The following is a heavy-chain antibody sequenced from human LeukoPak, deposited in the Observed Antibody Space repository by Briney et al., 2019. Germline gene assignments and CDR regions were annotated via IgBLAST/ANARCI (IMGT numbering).Heavy chain of an antibody. J-gene: IGHJ4*02. Sequence: GGSLRLSCAASGFTFSSYGMHWLRQAPGKGLEGVAFIRYDGSNKYYADSAKGRFTISRDNSKNTLYLQMNSLRAEDTAVYYCAKVDYYYDSSGYFFDYWGQGTLVTVSS. CDR1: GFTFSSYG. D-gene: IGHD3-22*01. V-gene: IGHV3-30*02. CDR3: AKVDYYYDSSGYFFDY. CDR2: IRYDGSNK.